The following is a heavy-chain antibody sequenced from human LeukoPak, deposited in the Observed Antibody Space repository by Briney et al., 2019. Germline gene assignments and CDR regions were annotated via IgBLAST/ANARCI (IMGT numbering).Heavy chain of an antibody. Sequence: GGSLRLSCAASGLSFSTFAMSWVRQGPARGLEWVSSLRGNGETFYADSVKGRFTLSSDISRNTVYLQLNNLRVEDTAIYYCARASWVSSTDAVRWGQGTLVTVSS. CDR3: ARASWVSSTDAVR. D-gene: IGHD3-16*01. J-gene: IGHJ4*02. CDR2: LRGNGET. CDR1: GLSFSTFA. V-gene: IGHV3-23*01.